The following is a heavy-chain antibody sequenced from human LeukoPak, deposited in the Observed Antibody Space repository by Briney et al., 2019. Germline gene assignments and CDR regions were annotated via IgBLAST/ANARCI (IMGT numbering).Heavy chain of an antibody. Sequence: SATLSLTCTVSGGSISSYYWSWIRQPPGKGLEWIGYIYYSGSTNYNPSLKSRVTISVDTSKNQFSLKLSSVTAADTAVYYCARFTQWELRSSWFDPWGQGTLVTVSS. V-gene: IGHV4-59*08. J-gene: IGHJ5*02. CDR2: IYYSGST. CDR3: ARFTQWELRSSWFDP. D-gene: IGHD1-26*01. CDR1: GGSISSYY.